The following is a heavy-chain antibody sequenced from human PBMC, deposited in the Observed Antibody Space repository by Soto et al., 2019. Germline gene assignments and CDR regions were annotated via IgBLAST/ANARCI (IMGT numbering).Heavy chain of an antibody. J-gene: IGHJ4*02. V-gene: IGHV4-31*03. CDR3: AREGGIVGATAADY. Sequence: QVQLQESGPGLVKPSQTLSLTCTVSGGSISSGGYYWSWIRQHPGKGLEWIGYIYYSGSTYYNQSLKSRITISVDTSKNQFSLKLSSVTAADTAVYYCAREGGIVGATAADYWGQGTLVTVSS. CDR2: IYYSGST. D-gene: IGHD1-26*01. CDR1: GGSISSGGYY.